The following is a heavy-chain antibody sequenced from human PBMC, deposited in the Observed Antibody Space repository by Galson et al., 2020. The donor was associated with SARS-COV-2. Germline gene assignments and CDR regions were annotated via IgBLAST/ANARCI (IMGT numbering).Heavy chain of an antibody. V-gene: IGHV4-4*02. CDR2: IYHSRST. J-gene: IGHJ4*02. Sequence: SETLSLTCAVSGGSISSSNWWSWVRPPPGKGLEWTGEIYHSRSTNYNPSLKSRVTISVDKSKNQFSLKLSSVTAADTAVYYCARVPPGDYHYFDYWGQGTLVTVAS. D-gene: IGHD4-17*01. CDR3: ARVPPGDYHYFDY. CDR1: GGSISSSNW.